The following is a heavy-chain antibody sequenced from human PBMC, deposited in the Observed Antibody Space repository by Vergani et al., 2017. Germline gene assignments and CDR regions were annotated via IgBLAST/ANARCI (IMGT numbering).Heavy chain of an antibody. D-gene: IGHD4-17*01. CDR1: GYTFTGYY. V-gene: IGHV1-2*02. Sequence: QVQLVQSGAEVKKPGASVKVSCKASGYTFTGYYMHWVRQAPGQGLEWMGWINPNSGGTNYAQKFQGRVTMTRDTSISTAYMELSRLRSDDTAVYFCARFREQYVTTVTKSSLYVFDYWGQGTLVTVSS. CDR3: ARFREQYVTTVTKSSLYVFDY. J-gene: IGHJ4*02. CDR2: INPNSGGT.